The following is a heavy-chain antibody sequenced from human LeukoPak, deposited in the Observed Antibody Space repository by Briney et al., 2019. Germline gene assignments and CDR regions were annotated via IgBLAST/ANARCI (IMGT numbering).Heavy chain of an antibody. CDR3: ARGSDVVVPAAKGDWFDP. CDR2: INPSGGST. J-gene: IGHJ5*02. V-gene: IGHV1-46*01. D-gene: IGHD2-2*01. Sequence: ASVKVSCKASGYTFTSYHMHWVRQAPGQGLEWMGIINPSGGSTSYAQKFQGRVTMTRDTSTSTVYMELSSLRSEDTALYYCARGSDVVVPAAKGDWFDPWGQGTLVTVSS. CDR1: GYTFTSYH.